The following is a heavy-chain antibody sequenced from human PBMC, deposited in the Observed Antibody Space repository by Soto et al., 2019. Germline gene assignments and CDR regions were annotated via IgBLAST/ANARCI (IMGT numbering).Heavy chain of an antibody. CDR3: ARLPVSGSFYSN. D-gene: IGHD3-10*01. V-gene: IGHV3-74*01. CDR1: GFTFNNSW. Sequence: PGGSLRLSCAASGFTFNNSWMHWVRQAPGKGLVWVSRVNGDGSYRSYADSVKGRFTISRDNAKNTLYLQMNSLRVEDTAVYYCARLPVSGSFYSNWGQGTMVTVSS. CDR2: VNGDGSYR. J-gene: IGHJ4*02.